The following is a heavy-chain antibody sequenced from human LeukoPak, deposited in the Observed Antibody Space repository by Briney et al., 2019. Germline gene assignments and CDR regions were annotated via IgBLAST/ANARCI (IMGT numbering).Heavy chain of an antibody. CDR1: GYTFTGYY. CDR2: INPNSGGT. Sequence: ASVKASCKASGYTFTGYYMHWVRQAPGQGLEWMGWINPNSGGTNYAQKFQGRVTMTRDTSISTAYMELSRLRSDDTAVYYCAREVYSSSMGGYYFDYWGQGTLVTVSS. V-gene: IGHV1-2*02. CDR3: AREVYSSSMGGYYFDY. J-gene: IGHJ4*02. D-gene: IGHD6-6*01.